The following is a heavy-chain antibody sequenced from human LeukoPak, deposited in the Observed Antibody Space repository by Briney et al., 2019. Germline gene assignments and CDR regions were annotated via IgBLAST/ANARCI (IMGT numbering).Heavy chain of an antibody. J-gene: IGHJ6*02. Sequence: GGSLRLSCAASGFTFINYWMSWVRQAPGKGLECVANIQRDGSKRNYVDSVKGRFTISRDNAKNSLYLQMSGLRAEDTAVYYCAREGGYNSPYYYGMDVWGQGTTVTVSS. V-gene: IGHV3-7*01. CDR3: AREGGYNSPYYYGMDV. CDR2: IQRDGSKR. CDR1: GFTFINYW. D-gene: IGHD5-18*01.